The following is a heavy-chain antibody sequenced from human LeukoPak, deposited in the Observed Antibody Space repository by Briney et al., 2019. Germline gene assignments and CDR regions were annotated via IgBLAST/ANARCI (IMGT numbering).Heavy chain of an antibody. CDR2: ISSSGSTL. CDR3: ARVFSYGMDV. V-gene: IGHV3-48*03. Sequence: GGSLRLSCAASGFTFSSYEMKRVRQAPGKGLEWVSYISSSGSTLYYADSVKGRFTISRDNAKNSLYLQMNSLRAEDTAVYYCARVFSYGMDVWGKGTTVTVSS. D-gene: IGHD2/OR15-2a*01. CDR1: GFTFSSYE. J-gene: IGHJ6*04.